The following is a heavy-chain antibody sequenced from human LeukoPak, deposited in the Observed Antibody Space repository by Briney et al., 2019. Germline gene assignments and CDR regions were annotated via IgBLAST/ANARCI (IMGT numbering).Heavy chain of an antibody. CDR1: GGSFSGYY. J-gene: IGHJ4*02. Sequence: PSETLSLTCAVYGGSFSGYYWSWIRQPPGKGLEWIGEINHSGSTNYNPSLKSRVTISVDTSKNQFSLKLSSVTAADTAVYYCAREGRGYCSSTSCYTFFDYWGQGTLVTVSS. CDR2: INHSGST. V-gene: IGHV4-34*01. CDR3: AREGRGYCSSTSCYTFFDY. D-gene: IGHD2-2*02.